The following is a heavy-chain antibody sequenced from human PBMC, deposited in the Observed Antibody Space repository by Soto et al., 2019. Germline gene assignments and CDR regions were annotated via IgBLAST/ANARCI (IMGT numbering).Heavy chain of an antibody. J-gene: IGHJ6*02. CDR1: GGSISSGGYY. Sequence: QVQLQESGPGLVKPSQTLSLTCTVSGGSISSGGYYWSWIRQHPGKGLEWIGYIYYSGSTYYNPSLRGRVTISVDTSKNQCSRKLSSVTAADTAVYYCARGGRRSPGMDVWGQGTTVTVSS. V-gene: IGHV4-31*03. CDR2: IYYSGST. CDR3: ARGGRRSPGMDV.